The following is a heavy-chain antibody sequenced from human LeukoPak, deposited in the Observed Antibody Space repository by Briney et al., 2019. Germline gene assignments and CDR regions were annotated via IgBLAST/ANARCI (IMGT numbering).Heavy chain of an antibody. Sequence: GRSLRLSCVVSGVRFDDYGMHWVRQAPGKGLEWVSGISWSGTTTGYADSVKGRFTISRDSAKNSLYLQMDSLRVEDTALYYCAKDESTGGFAPGYFYGMGVWGQGTTVTASS. CDR3: AKDESTGGFAPGYFYGMGV. J-gene: IGHJ6*02. V-gene: IGHV3-9*01. CDR1: GVRFDDYG. CDR2: ISWSGTTT. D-gene: IGHD3-16*01.